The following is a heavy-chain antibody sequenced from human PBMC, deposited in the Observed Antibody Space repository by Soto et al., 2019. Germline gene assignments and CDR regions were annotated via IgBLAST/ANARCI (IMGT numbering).Heavy chain of an antibody. D-gene: IGHD3-10*01. CDR2: LNHSGST. V-gene: IGHV4-34*01. CDR1: GGAFSIYY. Sequence: PSETLTLTGAVYGGAFSIYYWGGLRKPPGKGLEWIGELNHSGSTNFNPSLKSRVTISVDTSKNQFSLKLRSVTAADTAVYYCARRGVVSSVSFGSRSPGNYGVEVCGQGTTVTVAS. CDR3: ARRGVVSSVSFGSRSPGNYGVEV. J-gene: IGHJ6*02.